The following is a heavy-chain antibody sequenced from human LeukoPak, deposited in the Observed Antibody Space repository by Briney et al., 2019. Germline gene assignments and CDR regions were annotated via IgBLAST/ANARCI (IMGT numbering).Heavy chain of an antibody. CDR2: ISSSSSSI. CDR3: ARVPTRYYYNMDV. D-gene: IGHD1-14*01. V-gene: IGHV3-48*02. CDR1: GFTFNTYH. Sequence: GGSLRLSCAASGFTFNTYHMNWVRQAPGKGLEWVSYISSSSSSIYYADSVKGRFTISRDNAKNSLYLQMNTLRDEDTAVYYCARVPTRYYYNMDVWGKGPTATVYS. J-gene: IGHJ6*03.